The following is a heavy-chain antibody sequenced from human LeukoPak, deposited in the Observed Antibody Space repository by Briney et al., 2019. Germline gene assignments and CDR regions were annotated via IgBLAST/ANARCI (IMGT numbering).Heavy chain of an antibody. CDR2: IIPIFGTA. V-gene: IGHV1-69*13. J-gene: IGHJ4*02. CDR1: GGTFISYA. Sequence: SVKVSCKASGGTFISYAISWVRQAPGQGLEWMGGIIPIFGTANYAQKFQGRVTITADESTSTAYMELSSLRSEDTAVYYCARGGFVLKYYFDYWGQGTLVTVSS. D-gene: IGHD3-10*01. CDR3: ARGGFVLKYYFDY.